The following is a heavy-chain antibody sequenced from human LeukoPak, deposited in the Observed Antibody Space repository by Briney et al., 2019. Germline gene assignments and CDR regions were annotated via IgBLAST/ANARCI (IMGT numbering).Heavy chain of an antibody. D-gene: IGHD3-9*01. CDR2: IYYSGST. CDR1: GGSISSSSYY. CDR3: AGRYFAEGQVDY. Sequence: NPSETLSLTCTVSGGSISSSSYYWGWIRQPPGKGLERIGSIYYSGSTYYNPSLKSRVTISVDTSKNQFSLKLSSVTAADTAVYYCAGRYFAEGQVDYWGQGTLVTVSS. J-gene: IGHJ4*02. V-gene: IGHV4-39*07.